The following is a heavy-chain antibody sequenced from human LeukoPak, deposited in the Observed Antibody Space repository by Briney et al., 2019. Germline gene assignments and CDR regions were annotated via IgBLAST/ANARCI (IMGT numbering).Heavy chain of an antibody. V-gene: IGHV4-31*03. D-gene: IGHD2-2*01. J-gene: IGHJ3*02. CDR2: IYYSGST. Sequence: SETLSLTCTVSGGSISSGGYYWSWIRQHPGKGLEWIGYIYYSGSTYYNPSLKSRVTISVDTSKNQFSLKLSSVTAADTAVYYCARASLGSSGAFDIWGQGTMVTVSS. CDR3: ARASLGSSGAFDI. CDR1: GGSISSGGYY.